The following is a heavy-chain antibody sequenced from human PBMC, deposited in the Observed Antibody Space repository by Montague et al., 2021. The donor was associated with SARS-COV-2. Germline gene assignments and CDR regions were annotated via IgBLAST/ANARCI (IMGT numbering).Heavy chain of an antibody. CDR3: ARALFSRRGVYITTYYYSYYMDA. J-gene: IGHJ6*03. Sequence: SETLSLTCAVYGASLSGSYWTWIRQPPGKGLELIGEVNQSGVTNYNPSLKSRVAISVDTSKNQFSLRLSSVTAAGTAVYYCARALFSRRGVYITTYYYSYYMDAWGTGTTVTVSS. CDR1: GASLSGSY. CDR2: VNQSGVT. V-gene: IGHV4-34*01. D-gene: IGHD3-10*01.